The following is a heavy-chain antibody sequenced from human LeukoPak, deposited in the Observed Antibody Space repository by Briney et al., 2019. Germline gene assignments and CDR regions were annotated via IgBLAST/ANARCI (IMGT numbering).Heavy chain of an antibody. CDR3: ARDQEGFDY. V-gene: IGHV1-46*01. Sequence: ASVKVSCKASGYIFTNNYLHWVRQAPGQGLEWMGMIYPRDGSTSYAQNFQGRVTVTRDTSTTTVHMELRGLRSEDTAVYYCARDQEGFDYWGQGTMVTVSS. J-gene: IGHJ4*02. CDR2: IYPRDGST. CDR1: GYIFTNNY.